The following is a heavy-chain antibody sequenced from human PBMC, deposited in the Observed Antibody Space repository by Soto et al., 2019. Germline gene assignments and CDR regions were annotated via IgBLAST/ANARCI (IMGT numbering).Heavy chain of an antibody. Sequence: QVQLVESGGGVVQPGRSLRLSCAASGFTFSSYGMHWVRQAPGKGLEWVAVILYEGNKKYYADSVKGRFTISRENSKNTLYLQMNRLRAEDTAVYYCARGIASAAYMDSWGQGTLVTVSS. D-gene: IGHD6-13*01. V-gene: IGHV3-33*01. CDR1: GFTFSSYG. J-gene: IGHJ4*02. CDR2: ILYEGNKK. CDR3: ARGIASAAYMDS.